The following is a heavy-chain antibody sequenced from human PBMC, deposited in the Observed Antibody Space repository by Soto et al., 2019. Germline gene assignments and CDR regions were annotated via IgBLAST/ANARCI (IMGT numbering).Heavy chain of an antibody. J-gene: IGHJ4*02. CDR1: GFTFTAYA. D-gene: IGHD1-26*01. CDR3: AGPALMVGVNSPPRNLDY. V-gene: IGHV3-23*01. Sequence: GGSLRLSCAVSGFTFTAYAMSWVRQAPGKGLEWVSTISNSGDDTYYADSVKGRVTISRDNSKDTVFLQMNSLRGEDTAVYYCAGPALMVGVNSPPRNLDYWGQEIWVTVS. CDR2: ISNSGDDT.